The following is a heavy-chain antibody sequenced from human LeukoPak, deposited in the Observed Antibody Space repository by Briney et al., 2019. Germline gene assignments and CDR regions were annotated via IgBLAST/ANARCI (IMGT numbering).Heavy chain of an antibody. V-gene: IGHV3-23*01. Sequence: QTSETLSLTCAVYGGSFSGYYWSWVRQAPGKGLEWVSAISGSGGSTYYADSVKGRFTISRDNSKNTLYLQMNSLRAEDTAVYYCAKDQYSSGWYGGFDYWGQGTLVTVSS. CDR1: GGSFSGYY. CDR3: AKDQYSSGWYGGFDY. CDR2: ISGSGGST. J-gene: IGHJ4*02. D-gene: IGHD6-19*01.